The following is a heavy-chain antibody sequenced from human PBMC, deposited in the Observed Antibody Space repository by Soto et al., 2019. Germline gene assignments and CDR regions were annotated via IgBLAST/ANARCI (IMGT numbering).Heavy chain of an antibody. CDR2: INHSGST. CDR3: ASVLPLFHYYYSGMDV. CDR1: GGSFSGYY. Sequence: LSETLCLTCAVYGGSFSGYYWSWIRQPPGKGLEWIGEINHSGSTNYNPSLKSRVTISVDTSKNQFSLKLSSVTAADTAVYYCASVLPLFHYYYSGMDVWRQGTTVTVSS. V-gene: IGHV4-34*01. D-gene: IGHD3-3*01. J-gene: IGHJ6*02.